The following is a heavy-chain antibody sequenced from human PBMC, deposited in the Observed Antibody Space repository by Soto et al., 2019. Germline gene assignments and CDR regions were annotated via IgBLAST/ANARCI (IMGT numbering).Heavy chain of an antibody. CDR2: ISNNGINK. J-gene: IGHJ6*02. CDR1: GFTFRTYG. CDR3: AKVIRADSTSSNFYYYSGLDV. Sequence: QVQLVESGGGAVQPGRSLRLSCAASGFTFRTYGMHWVRQAPGKGLEWLAVISNNGINKYYAASVKGRFTISRDNSRDTLFLQMNSLRGEDTAIYYCAKVIRADSTSSNFYYYSGLDVWGQWTTVTVS. V-gene: IGHV3-30*18. D-gene: IGHD6-6*01.